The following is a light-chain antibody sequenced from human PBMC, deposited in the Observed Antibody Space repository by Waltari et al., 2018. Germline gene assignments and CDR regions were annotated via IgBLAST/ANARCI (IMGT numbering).Light chain of an antibody. CDR3: CSYAGSATFAV. CDR1: SSDVGNYDL. V-gene: IGLV2-23*03. J-gene: IGLJ3*02. CDR2: EGN. Sequence: QSALTRPASVSGSPGQSITISCTGPSSDVGNYDLISWYQQHPNKAPKLIIYEGNKRPSGVSNRFSGSTSGNTASLTISGLQAEDEADYFCCSYAGSATFAVFGGGTKLTVL.